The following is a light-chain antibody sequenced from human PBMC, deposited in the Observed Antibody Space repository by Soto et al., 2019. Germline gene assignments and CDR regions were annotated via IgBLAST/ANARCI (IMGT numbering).Light chain of an antibody. V-gene: IGKV1-5*03. CDR3: QQYNSYSWT. CDR2: KAS. Sequence: DIPMTQSPSTLSGSVGDRVTITCRASQTISSWLAWYQQQPGKAPKLLIYKASSLESGVPSRFSGSGSGTEFTLPISSLQPDDFATYYCQQYNSYSWTFGQGTKVDIK. J-gene: IGKJ1*01. CDR1: QTISSW.